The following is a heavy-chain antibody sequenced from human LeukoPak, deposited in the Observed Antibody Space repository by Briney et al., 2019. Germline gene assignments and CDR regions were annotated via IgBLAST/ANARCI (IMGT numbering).Heavy chain of an antibody. CDR3: AAAYGSGRVGLDY. CDR2: IYSGGST. D-gene: IGHD3-10*01. CDR1: GFTFSSYW. Sequence: GGSLRLSCAASGFTFSSYWMSWVRQAPGKGLEWVSVIYSGGSTYYADSVKGRFTISRDNSKNTLYLQMNSLRAEDTAVYYCAAAYGSGRVGLDYWGQGTLVTVSS. V-gene: IGHV3-53*01. J-gene: IGHJ4*02.